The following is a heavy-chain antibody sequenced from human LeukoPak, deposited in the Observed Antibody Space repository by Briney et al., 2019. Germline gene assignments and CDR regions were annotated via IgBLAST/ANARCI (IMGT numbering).Heavy chain of an antibody. J-gene: IGHJ3*02. V-gene: IGHV3-23*01. D-gene: IGHD2-8*01. CDR2: IGGSGGST. CDR3: AKGSARIVLMVYAEYLHVFDI. CDR1: GFTFSSYA. Sequence: GGSLRLSCAASGFTFSSYAMRWVRQAPGKGLEWVSVIGGSGGSTFYADSVKGRFTISRDISKNTLYLQMNSLRAEGTAVYYCAKGSARIVLMVYAEYLHVFDIWGEGTMVTVSS.